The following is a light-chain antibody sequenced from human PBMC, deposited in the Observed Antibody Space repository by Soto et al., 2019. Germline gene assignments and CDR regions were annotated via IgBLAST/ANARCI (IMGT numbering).Light chain of an antibody. Sequence: DSQVTHGTSSLALSLEEKITITCRASQGIGVYLAWFQQKPGKVPKLLIYAASTLQSGVPSRFSGSGSGTDFTLTISSLQPEDFATYYCRKYNSSPTTFGGGTDVDSK. J-gene: IGKJ4*01. CDR2: AAS. CDR1: QGIGVY. CDR3: RKYNSSPTT. V-gene: IGKV1-27*01.